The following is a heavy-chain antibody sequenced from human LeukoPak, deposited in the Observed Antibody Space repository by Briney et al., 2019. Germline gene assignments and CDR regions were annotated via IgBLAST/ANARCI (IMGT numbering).Heavy chain of an antibody. V-gene: IGHV1-46*03. CDR2: INPSGGST. J-gene: IGHJ4*02. CDR3: AREGIAAAGKDY. CDR1: GYTFTSYY. Sequence: ASVKVSCKASGYTFTSYYMHWVRQAPGQGLEWMGIINPSGGSTSYAQKFGGRVTMTRDTSTSTVYMELSSLRSEDTAVYYCAREGIAAAGKDYWGQGTLVTVSS. D-gene: IGHD6-13*01.